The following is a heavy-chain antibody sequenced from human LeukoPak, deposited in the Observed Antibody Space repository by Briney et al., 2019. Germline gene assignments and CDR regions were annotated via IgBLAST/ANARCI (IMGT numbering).Heavy chain of an antibody. CDR1: GYTFTSYV. D-gene: IGHD2-2*02. CDR2: INPSGGST. J-gene: IGHJ6*03. V-gene: IGHV1-46*01. Sequence: ASVKVSCKASGYTFTSYVISWVRQAPGEGLEWMGIINPSGGSTSYAQKFQGRVTMTRDMSTSTVYMELSSLRSEDTAVYYCARVAAEVVGVPGAIGFGWLRRDYYYMDVWGKGTTVTVSS. CDR3: ARVAAEVVGVPGAIGFGWLRRDYYYMDV.